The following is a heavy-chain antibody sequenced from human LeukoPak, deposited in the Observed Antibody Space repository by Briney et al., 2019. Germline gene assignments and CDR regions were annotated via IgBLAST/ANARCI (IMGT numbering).Heavy chain of an antibody. CDR3: ARDSGYSYGPLDY. Sequence: SQTLSLTCTVSGGSISSGSYYWSWIRQHPGKGLEWIGYISYSGSTYYNPSLKSRVTISVVTSKNQFSLKLTSVTAADTAVYYCARDSGYSYGPLDYWGQGTLVTVSS. CDR2: ISYSGST. D-gene: IGHD5-18*01. CDR1: GGSISSGSYY. J-gene: IGHJ4*02. V-gene: IGHV4-31*03.